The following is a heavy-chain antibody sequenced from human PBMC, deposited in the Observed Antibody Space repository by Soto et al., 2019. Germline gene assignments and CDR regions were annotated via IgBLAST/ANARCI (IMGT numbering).Heavy chain of an antibody. D-gene: IGHD2-15*01. V-gene: IGHV3-48*01. Sequence: PGGSLRLSCAASGFTFSSYNMHWVRQDPGKGLEWISYIRSSGSPIYYADSVKGRFTISRDNSKNTLYLQMNSLRAEDTAVYYCASEYCSGGRCYYYGMDVWGQGTTVTVSS. CDR2: IRSSGSPI. CDR1: GFTFSSYN. J-gene: IGHJ6*02. CDR3: ASEYCSGGRCYYYGMDV.